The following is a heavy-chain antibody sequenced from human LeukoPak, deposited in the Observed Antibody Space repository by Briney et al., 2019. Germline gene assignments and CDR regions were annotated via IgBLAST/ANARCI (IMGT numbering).Heavy chain of an antibody. Sequence: SETLSLTCTVSGGSISSSSYYWGWIRQPPGKGLEWIGSIYYSGSTYYNPSLKSRVTISVDTSKNQFSLKLSSVTAADMAVYYCASLTAYSKPKYWGQRTLVTVSS. V-gene: IGHV4-39*01. J-gene: IGHJ4*02. CDR2: IYYSGST. CDR3: ASLTAYSKPKY. CDR1: GGSISSSSYY. D-gene: IGHD6-13*01.